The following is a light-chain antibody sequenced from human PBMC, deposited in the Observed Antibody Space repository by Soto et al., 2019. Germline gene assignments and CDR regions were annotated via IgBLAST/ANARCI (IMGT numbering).Light chain of an antibody. V-gene: IGKV1-33*01. Sequence: DIQMTQSASSLSASVGDRVTITCQASQDISNYLNWYQQKPGRAPKLLIYDASNLEIGVPSRFSGSGSGTDFTFTISSLQPEDIATYYCQHYDSYSEAFGQGTKVDIK. J-gene: IGKJ1*01. CDR3: QHYDSYSEA. CDR1: QDISNY. CDR2: DAS.